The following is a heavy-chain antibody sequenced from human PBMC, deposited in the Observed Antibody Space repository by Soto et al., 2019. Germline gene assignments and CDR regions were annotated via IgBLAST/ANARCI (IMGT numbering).Heavy chain of an antibody. V-gene: IGHV1-69*13. CDR1: VGTFSSYA. CDR2: IIPIFGTA. D-gene: IGHD6-13*01. Sequence: SVTVSCTASVGTFSSYAISWVRQAPGQGLEWMGGIIPIFGTANYAQKFQGRVTITADESTSTAYMELSSLRSEDTAVYYCARGRWIAAAGTFDYWGQGTLVTVSS. J-gene: IGHJ4*02. CDR3: ARGRWIAAAGTFDY.